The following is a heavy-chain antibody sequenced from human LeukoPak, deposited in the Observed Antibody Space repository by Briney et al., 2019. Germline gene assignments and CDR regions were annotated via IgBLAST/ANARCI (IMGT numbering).Heavy chain of an antibody. J-gene: IGHJ4*02. Sequence: PGGSLRLSCAVSGFNFSNYWMTWVRQAPGKGLEWVANIQQDGSAKVYVDSVKGRFTISRDNTKNSLFLQMNSLRAEDTAVYYCARGAWIPEYWGQGALVTVSS. D-gene: IGHD5-18*01. CDR1: GFNFSNYW. CDR3: ARGAWIPEY. CDR2: IQQDGSAK. V-gene: IGHV3-7*04.